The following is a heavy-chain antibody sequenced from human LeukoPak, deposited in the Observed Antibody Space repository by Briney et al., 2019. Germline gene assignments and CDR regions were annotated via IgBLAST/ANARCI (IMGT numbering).Heavy chain of an antibody. Sequence: LEASVKVSCKASGYTFTSYGISWVRQAPGQGLEWMGWISAYNGNTNYAQKLQGRVTMTTDTSTSTAYMELRSLRSDDTAVYYCASGSVGGGWPNYYYYYGMDVWGQGTTVTVSS. J-gene: IGHJ6*02. CDR3: ASGSVGGGWPNYYYYYGMDV. D-gene: IGHD6-19*01. CDR1: GYTFTSYG. CDR2: ISAYNGNT. V-gene: IGHV1-18*01.